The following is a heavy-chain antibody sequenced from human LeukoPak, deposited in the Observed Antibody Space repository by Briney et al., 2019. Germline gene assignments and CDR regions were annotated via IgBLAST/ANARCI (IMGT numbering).Heavy chain of an antibody. CDR1: GGSISSGGYY. J-gene: IGHJ4*02. V-gene: IGHV4-61*08. CDR3: ARVRYGSGSYYFDY. Sequence: SETLSLTCTVSGGSISSGGYYWSWIRQPPGKGMEWIGYIYYSGSTNYNPSLKSRVTISVDTSKNQFSLKLSSVTAADTAVYYCARVRYGSGSYYFDYWGQGTLVTVSS. D-gene: IGHD3-10*01. CDR2: IYYSGST.